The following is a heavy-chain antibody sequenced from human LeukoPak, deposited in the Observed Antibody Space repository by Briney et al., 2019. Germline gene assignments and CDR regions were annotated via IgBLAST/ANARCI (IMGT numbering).Heavy chain of an antibody. Sequence: PGGSLRLSCAASGFTHSSYAMHWVRQAPGKGLEWVAVISYDGSNKYYADSVKGRFTISRDNSKNTLYLQMNSLRAEDTAVYYCAREDILTGYYYFDYWGQGTLVTVSS. CDR3: AREDILTGYYYFDY. V-gene: IGHV3-30-3*01. D-gene: IGHD3-9*01. CDR1: GFTHSSYA. J-gene: IGHJ4*02. CDR2: ISYDGSNK.